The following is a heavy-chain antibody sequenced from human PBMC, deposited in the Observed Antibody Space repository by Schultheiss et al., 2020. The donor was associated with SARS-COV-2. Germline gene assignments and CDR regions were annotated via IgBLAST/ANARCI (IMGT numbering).Heavy chain of an antibody. CDR3: ARGLSRVSEF. J-gene: IGHJ1*01. CDR2: MSYDGYT. D-gene: IGHD3-10*01. V-gene: IGHV4-38-2*02. Sequence: SETLSLTCTVSGYSISTGNYWGWFRQPPGKGLEWIGSMSYDGYTYYNPSLESRVTMSEDRSKNQFSLRLSAVTAADTAVYYCARGLSRVSEFWGQGTLVTVSS. CDR1: GYSISTGNY.